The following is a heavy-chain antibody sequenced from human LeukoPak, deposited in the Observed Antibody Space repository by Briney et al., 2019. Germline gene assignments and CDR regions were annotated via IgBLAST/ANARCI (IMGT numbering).Heavy chain of an antibody. J-gene: IGHJ4*02. CDR2: INHSGST. V-gene: IGHV4-34*01. Sequence: SETLSLTCAVYGGSFSGCYWSWIRQPPGKGLEWIGEINHSGSTNYNPSLKSRVTISVDTSKNQFSLKLSSVTAADTAVYYCARGRIGGYSRFDYWGQGTLVTVSS. D-gene: IGHD5-12*01. CDR1: GGSFSGCY. CDR3: ARGRIGGYSRFDY.